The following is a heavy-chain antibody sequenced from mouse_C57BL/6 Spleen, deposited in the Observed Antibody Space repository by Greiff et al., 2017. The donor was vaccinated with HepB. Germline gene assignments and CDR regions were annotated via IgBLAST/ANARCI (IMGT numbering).Heavy chain of an antibody. Sequence: EVKLMESGPELVKPGASVKISCKASGYSFTGYYMNWVKQSPEKSLEWIGEINPSTGGTTYNQKFKAKATLTVDKSSSTAYMQLKSLTSEDSAVYYCARTPGYYGSSGYFDVWGTGTTVTVSS. CDR1: GYSFTGYY. CDR3: ARTPGYYGSSGYFDV. J-gene: IGHJ1*03. V-gene: IGHV1-42*01. D-gene: IGHD1-1*01. CDR2: INPSTGGT.